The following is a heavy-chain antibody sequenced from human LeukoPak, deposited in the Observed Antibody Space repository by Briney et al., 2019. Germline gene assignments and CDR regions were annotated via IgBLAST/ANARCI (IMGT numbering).Heavy chain of an antibody. CDR2: INHSGST. D-gene: IGHD6-6*01. CDR3: ARDPRIAARPEYFDL. CDR1: GGSFSGYY. V-gene: IGHV4-34*01. Sequence: PSETLSLTCAVYGGSFSGYYWSWIRQPPGKGLEWIGEINHSGSTNYNPSLKSRVTMSVDTSKNQFSLKLSSVTAADTAVYYCARDPRIAARPEYFDLWGRGTLVTVSS. J-gene: IGHJ2*01.